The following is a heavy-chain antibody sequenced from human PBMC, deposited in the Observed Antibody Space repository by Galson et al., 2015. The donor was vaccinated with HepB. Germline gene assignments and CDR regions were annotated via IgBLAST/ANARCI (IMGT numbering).Heavy chain of an antibody. CDR1: GFTFSTYW. CDR2: IKQDGSVR. V-gene: IGHV3-7*01. D-gene: IGHD7-27*01. J-gene: IGHJ4*02. CDR3: ARNWGWGLHN. Sequence: SLRLSCAASGFTFSTYWMSWARQAPGKGLEWVAKIKQDGSVRYYVDSVKGRFTISRDNAENSLYLQMSSLRAEDTAVYYCARNWGWGLHNWGQGTLVTVSS.